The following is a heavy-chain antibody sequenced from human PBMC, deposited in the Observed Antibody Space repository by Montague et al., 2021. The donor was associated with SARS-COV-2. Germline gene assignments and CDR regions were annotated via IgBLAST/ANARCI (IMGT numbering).Heavy chain of an antibody. V-gene: IGHV4-39*01. D-gene: IGHD3-9*01. CDR1: GGSVSSGTYY. J-gene: IGHJ3*01. Sequence: SETLSLTCTVSGGSVSSGTYYWGWIRQPPGKGLEWIGSIYYSGKSDYNPSLKSRATIFVDTSKNQFSLQLSSVTAADTAVYYCARPQPCYDLLTGNPFDVWGQGTMVTVSS. CDR3: ARPQPCYDLLTGNPFDV. CDR2: IYYSGKS.